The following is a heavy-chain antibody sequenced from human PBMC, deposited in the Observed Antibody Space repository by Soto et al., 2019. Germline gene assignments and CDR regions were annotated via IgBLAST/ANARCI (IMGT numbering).Heavy chain of an antibody. CDR1: GGTFSSYT. Sequence: ASVKVSCKASGGTFSSYTISWVRQAPGQGLEWMGRIIPILGIANYAQKFQGRVTITADKSTSTAYMELSSLRSEDTAVYYCARDPANGLNWNDVGYWGQGTLVTVSS. J-gene: IGHJ4*02. CDR3: ARDPANGLNWNDVGY. D-gene: IGHD1-1*01. V-gene: IGHV1-69*04. CDR2: IIPILGIA.